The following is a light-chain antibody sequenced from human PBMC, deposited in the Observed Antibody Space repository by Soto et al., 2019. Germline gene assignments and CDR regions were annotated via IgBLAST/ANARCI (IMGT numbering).Light chain of an antibody. V-gene: IGKV4-1*01. CDR1: QTILYTSNNKNY. J-gene: IGKJ3*01. Sequence: DIVMTQSPDSPAVSLGERATITCKSSQTILYTSNNKNYLGWYQQRPGQPPKLLIYWASTRESGVPDRISGSGSGTNFTLTITSLQPEDVATYYCHQYFAAPPTFGPGTKVEIK. CDR3: HQYFAAPPT. CDR2: WAS.